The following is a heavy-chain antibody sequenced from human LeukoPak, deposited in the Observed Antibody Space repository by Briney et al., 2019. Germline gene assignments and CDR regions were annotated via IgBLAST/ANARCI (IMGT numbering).Heavy chain of an antibody. V-gene: IGHV3-48*02. J-gene: IGHJ4*02. D-gene: IGHD2-21*01. CDR1: GFTFSNYG. Sequence: PGRSLRLSCATSGFTFSNYGMHWVRQAPGKGLEWVSYINGSSSTIYYADSVKGRFTISRDNAKNSLYLQMNSLRDEDTAVYYCARDIASSIYYWGQGTLVTVSS. CDR3: ARDIASSIYY. CDR2: INGSSSTI.